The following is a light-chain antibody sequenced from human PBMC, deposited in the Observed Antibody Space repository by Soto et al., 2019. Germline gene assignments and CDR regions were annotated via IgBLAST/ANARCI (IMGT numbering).Light chain of an antibody. CDR3: QQYGSSPPYT. Sequence: EIVLTQSPGNLSLSPGERATLSCRASQSVSSSYLAWYQQKPGQAPRLLIYGASSSATGIPDRFSGSGSGTDFTLTISRREPEDCAVYYCQQYGSSPPYTFGQGTKLEIK. CDR1: QSVSSSY. CDR2: GAS. V-gene: IGKV3-20*01. J-gene: IGKJ2*01.